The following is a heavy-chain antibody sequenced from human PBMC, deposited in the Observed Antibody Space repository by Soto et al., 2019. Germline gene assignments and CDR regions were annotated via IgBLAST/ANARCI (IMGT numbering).Heavy chain of an antibody. J-gene: IGHJ4*02. CDR1: GGPVSSGISY. V-gene: IGHV4-61*01. Sequence: VQLKESGPGLVKPSETLSLTCTVSGGPVSSGISYWSWFRKPPGKGLEWIGYIYYRGSTNYNPSLKSRVTISVDTSKNQFSLKLSSVTAADTAVYYCARESGDGLGYWGQGTLVTVSS. D-gene: IGHD1-26*01. CDR2: IYYRGST. CDR3: ARESGDGLGY.